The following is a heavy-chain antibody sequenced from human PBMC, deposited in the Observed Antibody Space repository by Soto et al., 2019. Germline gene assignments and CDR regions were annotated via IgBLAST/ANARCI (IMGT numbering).Heavy chain of an antibody. Sequence: PGGSLRLSCAASGFTFSSYSMNWVRQAPGKGLEWVSYISSSSSTIYYADSVKGRFTISRDNAKNSLYLQMNSLRAEDTAVYYCARDLRHDFWSGYSRPTDYWGQGTLVTVSS. V-gene: IGHV3-48*01. CDR3: ARDLRHDFWSGYSRPTDY. J-gene: IGHJ4*02. CDR1: GFTFSSYS. D-gene: IGHD3-3*01. CDR2: ISSSSSTI.